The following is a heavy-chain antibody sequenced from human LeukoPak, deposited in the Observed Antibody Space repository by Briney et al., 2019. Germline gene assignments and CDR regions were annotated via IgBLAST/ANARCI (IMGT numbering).Heavy chain of an antibody. D-gene: IGHD1-26*01. CDR3: AREDSGSYYAYYYYYYGMDV. V-gene: IGHV3-30-3*01. Sequence: PGRSLRLSCAASGFTFSSYTMHWVRQAPGKGLEWVAVISYDGSNKYYADSVKGRFTISRDNSKNTLYLQMNSLRAEDTAVYYCAREDSGSYYAYYYYYYGMDVWGQGTTVTVSS. CDR1: GFTFSSYT. J-gene: IGHJ6*02. CDR2: ISYDGSNK.